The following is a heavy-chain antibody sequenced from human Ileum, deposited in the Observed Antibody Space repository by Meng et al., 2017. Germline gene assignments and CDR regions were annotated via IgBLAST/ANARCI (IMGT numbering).Heavy chain of an antibody. Sequence: VQLPQSGPGLVKPSQTLSLTCAISGDSVSSNSAAWNWIRQSPSRGLEWLGRTYYRSKWSSDYAVSVRGRITINADTSKNQFSLQLNSVTPDDTAVYYCARKAVAVGTFDYWGQGTLVTVSS. V-gene: IGHV6-1*01. CDR3: ARKAVAVGTFDY. D-gene: IGHD6-19*01. CDR2: TYYRSKWSS. J-gene: IGHJ4*02. CDR1: GDSVSSNSAA.